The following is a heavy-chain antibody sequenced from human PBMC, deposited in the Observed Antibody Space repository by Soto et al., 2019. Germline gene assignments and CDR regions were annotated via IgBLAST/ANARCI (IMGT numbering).Heavy chain of an antibody. CDR1: GFTLSSYA. CDR2: ISGSSTST. CDR3: AKDPSSGFAMENYFDY. V-gene: IGHV3-23*01. J-gene: IGHJ4*02. Sequence: EVQLSGSRGGLVQPGGSLRLSCAASGFTLSSYAMSWVRQAPGKGLEWVSAISGSSTSTYYADSVKGRFTISRDNSKNTLYLQMNSLRAEDTAVYYCAKDPSSGFAMENYFDYWGQGTLVTVSS. D-gene: IGHD3-10*01.